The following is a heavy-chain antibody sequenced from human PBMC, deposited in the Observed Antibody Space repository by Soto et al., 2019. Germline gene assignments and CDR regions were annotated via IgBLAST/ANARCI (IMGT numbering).Heavy chain of an antibody. CDR1: GGSFSSYT. V-gene: IGHV1-69*02. J-gene: IGHJ6*02. D-gene: IGHD1-26*01. CDR2: IIPILGIA. Sequence: SSLKRSCKASGGSFSSYTISWVRQAPEKGLEWMGRIIPILGIANYAQKFQGRVTITADESTSTAYMELSSLRSEDTAVYYCASHSGSSPEGRYYYGMDVWGQGTTVTVSS. CDR3: ASHSGSSPEGRYYYGMDV.